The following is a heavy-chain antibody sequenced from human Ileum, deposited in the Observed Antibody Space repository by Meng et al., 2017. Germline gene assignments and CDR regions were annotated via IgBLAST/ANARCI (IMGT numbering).Heavy chain of an antibody. V-gene: IGHV3-7*01. CDR3: ARGFGTDY. J-gene: IGHJ4*02. D-gene: IGHD3-10*01. CDR2: IDQGGSNK. CDR1: GFSFSTSC. Sequence: GESLKISCAASGFSFSTSCMSWVRQAPGKGLEWVANIDQGGSNKYYVSSVKGRFTISRDNAVNSVSLQMSNLRAEDTAVYYCARGFGTDYWGPGTLVTVSS.